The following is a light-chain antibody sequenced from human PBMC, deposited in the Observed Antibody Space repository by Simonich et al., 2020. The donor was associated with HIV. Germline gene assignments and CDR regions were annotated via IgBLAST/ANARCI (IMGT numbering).Light chain of an antibody. V-gene: IGKV1D-13*01. J-gene: IGKJ4*01. CDR1: QGISSA. CDR2: DAS. Sequence: AIQLTQSPSSLSASVGDRVTITCRASQGISSALAWYQQKPGKAPKLLIYDASSLESGVPSRFSGSGSGTDFTLTISSLEPEDFAVYYCQQRSNWPPSLTFGGGTKVEIK. CDR3: QQRSNWPPSLT.